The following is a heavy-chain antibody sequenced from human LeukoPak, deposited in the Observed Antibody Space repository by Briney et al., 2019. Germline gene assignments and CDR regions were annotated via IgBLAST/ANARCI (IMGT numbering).Heavy chain of an antibody. V-gene: IGHV1-69*13. CDR1: GGTFSSYA. CDR3: ATTVTSDIVVVPAAIAWFDP. Sequence: ASVKVSCKASGGTFSSYAISWVRQAPGQGLEWMGGIIPIFGTANYAQKVQGRVTITADGSTSTAYMELSSLRSEDTAVYYCATTVTSDIVVVPAAIAWFDPWGQGTLVTVSS. CDR2: IIPIFGTA. D-gene: IGHD2-2*01. J-gene: IGHJ5*02.